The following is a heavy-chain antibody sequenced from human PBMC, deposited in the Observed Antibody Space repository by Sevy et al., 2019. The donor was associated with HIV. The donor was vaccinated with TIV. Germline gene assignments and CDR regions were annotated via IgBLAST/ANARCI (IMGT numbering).Heavy chain of an antibody. CDR3: ASDLVDYSNYVFQDYLDY. D-gene: IGHD4-4*01. CDR2: INTSGST. J-gene: IGHJ4*02. Sequence: SETLSLTCTVSGGSISSYYWSWIRQPAGKGLEWIGRINTSGSTNYNPSLKSRVTMSVDTSKNQFSLKLSSVTAADTDVYYCASDLVDYSNYVFQDYLDYWGQGTLVTVSS. V-gene: IGHV4-4*07. CDR1: GGSISSYY.